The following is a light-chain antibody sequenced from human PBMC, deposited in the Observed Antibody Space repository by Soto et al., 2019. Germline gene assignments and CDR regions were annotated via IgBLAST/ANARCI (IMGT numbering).Light chain of an antibody. CDR1: QSGDSSL. J-gene: IGKJ1*01. CDR2: GAY. CDR3: QQYGTVPWT. V-gene: IGKV3-20*01. Sequence: EIVLTQSPKTLSLSPAERATLSCRSSQSGDSSLLRWYQQKPGQAPRLLIYGAYSRDSGIPDRFSGSGSGTDFTLSINGLDPEDFAVYYCQQYGTVPWTFGQGTKVDIK.